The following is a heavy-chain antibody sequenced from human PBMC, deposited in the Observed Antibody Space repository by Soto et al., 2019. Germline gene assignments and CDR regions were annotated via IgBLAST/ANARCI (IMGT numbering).Heavy chain of an antibody. CDR3: AREQRDSGYDYLPDAFDL. CDR1: GGTFSSYT. J-gene: IGHJ3*01. CDR2: IIPILGIA. Sequence: QVQLVQSGAEVKKPGSSVKVSCKASGGTFSSYTISWVRQAPGQGLEWMGRIIPILGIANYAQKFQGRVTITADKSTSTAYMELSSLRSEDTAVYYCAREQRDSGYDYLPDAFDLWGQGTMVTVSS. D-gene: IGHD5-12*01. V-gene: IGHV1-69*08.